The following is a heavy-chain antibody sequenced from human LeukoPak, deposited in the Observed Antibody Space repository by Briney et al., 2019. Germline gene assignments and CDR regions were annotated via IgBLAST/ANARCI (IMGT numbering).Heavy chain of an antibody. J-gene: IGHJ6*03. CDR1: GFTFSSYS. CDR3: ASPPSSVYYYYMDV. V-gene: IGHV3-21*01. CDR2: ISSSSSYI. Sequence: GGSLGLSCAASGFTFSSYSMNWVRQAPGKGLEWVSSISSSSSYIYYADSVKGRFTISRDNAKNSLYLQMNSLRAEDTAVYYCASPPSSVYYYYMDVWGKGTTVTVSS. D-gene: IGHD3-10*01.